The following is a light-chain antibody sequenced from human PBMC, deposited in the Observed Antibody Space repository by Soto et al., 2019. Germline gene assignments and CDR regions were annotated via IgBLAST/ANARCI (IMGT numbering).Light chain of an antibody. CDR3: AAWDDSLNGGV. J-gene: IGLJ3*02. CDR2: TNN. Sequence: QSVLTQPPSASGTPGQRVIMSCSGSSSNIGSNTVSWYQQLPGTTPKLLMYTNNQRPSGVPGRFSGSKSGTSASLAISGLQSEDEADYYCAAWDDSLNGGVFGGGTKLTVL. CDR1: SSNIGSNT. V-gene: IGLV1-44*01.